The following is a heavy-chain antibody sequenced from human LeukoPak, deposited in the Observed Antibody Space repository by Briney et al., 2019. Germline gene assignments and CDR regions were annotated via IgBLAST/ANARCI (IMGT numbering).Heavy chain of an antibody. J-gene: IGHJ4*02. CDR1: GFTFSSYS. CDR2: ISSSSSTI. CDR3: ARTSRDGYNYPSDY. D-gene: IGHD5-12*01. Sequence: GGSLRLSCAASGFTFSSYSMNWVRQAPGKGLEWVSYISSSSSTIYYADSVKGRFTISRDNAKNSLYLQMNSLRAEDTAVYYCARTSRDGYNYPSDYWGQGTLVTVSS. V-gene: IGHV3-48*04.